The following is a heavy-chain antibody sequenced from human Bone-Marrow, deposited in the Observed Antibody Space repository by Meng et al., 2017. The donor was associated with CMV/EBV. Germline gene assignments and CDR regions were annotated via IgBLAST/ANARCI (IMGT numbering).Heavy chain of an antibody. D-gene: IGHD1-26*01. CDR3: ATGFGQWELRGMDV. CDR1: GGTFSSYT. J-gene: IGHJ6*02. V-gene: IGHV1-8*02. CDR2: MNPNSGNT. Sequence: ASVKVSCKASGGTFSSYTISWVRQAPGQGLEWMGWMNPNSGNTGYAQKFQGRVTMTEDTSTDTAYMELSSLRSEDTAVYYCATGFGQWELRGMDVWGQGTTVTVSS.